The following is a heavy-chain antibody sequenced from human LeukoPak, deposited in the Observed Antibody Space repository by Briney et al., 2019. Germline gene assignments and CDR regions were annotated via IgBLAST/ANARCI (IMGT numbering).Heavy chain of an antibody. J-gene: IGHJ4*02. Sequence: GGSLRLSCAASGFTFSSYAMHWVRQAPGKGLEWVAVISYDGSNKYYADSVKGRFTISRDNSKNTLNLQMNSLRAEDTAVYYCARGPGGWLQDYGSFDYWGQGTLVTVSS. V-gene: IGHV3-30*01. D-gene: IGHD5-24*01. CDR1: GFTFSSYA. CDR2: ISYDGSNK. CDR3: ARGPGGWLQDYGSFDY.